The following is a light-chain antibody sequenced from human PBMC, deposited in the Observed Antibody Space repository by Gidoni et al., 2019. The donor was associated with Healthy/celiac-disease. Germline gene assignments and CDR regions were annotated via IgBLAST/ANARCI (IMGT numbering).Light chain of an antibody. CDR3: NSRDSSGNVV. Sequence: SSELTQDPAVSVALGQTVRITCQGDRLRSYYASWYQQKPGQASVLVIYGKNNRPSGIPDRFAGSSSGNTASLTITGAQAEDEADYYCNSRDSSGNVVFGGGTKLTVL. V-gene: IGLV3-19*01. J-gene: IGLJ2*01. CDR2: GKN. CDR1: RLRSYY.